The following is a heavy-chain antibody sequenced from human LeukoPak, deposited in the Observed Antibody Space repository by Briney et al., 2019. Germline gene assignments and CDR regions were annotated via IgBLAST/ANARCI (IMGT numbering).Heavy chain of an antibody. D-gene: IGHD5-18*01. CDR3: ARGGYTYGVRPF. CDR1: GFTFRSFW. Sequence: GGSLRLSCAPSGFTFRSFWKSWVRGAPGKGRGWVANIKQDGSDKYYVDSVKGRFTISRDNAKNSLYLQMNSLRAEDTAVYYCARGGYTYGVRPFWDQGTLVTVSS. V-gene: IGHV3-7*01. J-gene: IGHJ4*02. CDR2: IKQDGSDK.